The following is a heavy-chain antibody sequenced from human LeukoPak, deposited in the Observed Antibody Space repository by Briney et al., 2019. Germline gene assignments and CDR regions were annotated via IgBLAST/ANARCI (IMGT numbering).Heavy chain of an antibody. Sequence: GGSLRLSCAASGFTFSDFYMSWIRQAPGKGLEWVSYISSSGSTIYYADSVKGRFTISRDNAKNSPYLQMNSLRAEDTAVYYCARVTYYYDSSGYYFGYWFDPWGQGTLVTVSS. CDR3: ARVTYYYDSSGYYFGYWFDP. J-gene: IGHJ5*02. CDR2: ISSSGSTI. V-gene: IGHV3-11*01. CDR1: GFTFSDFY. D-gene: IGHD3-22*01.